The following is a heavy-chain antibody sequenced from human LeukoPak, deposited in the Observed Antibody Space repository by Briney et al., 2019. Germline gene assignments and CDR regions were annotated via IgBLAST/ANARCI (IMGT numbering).Heavy chain of an antibody. V-gene: IGHV4-39*01. Sequence: PSETLSLTCGVSGGSIISSSYYWGWIRQPPGKGLEWIASMFYSGNTYYNPSLKSRVTMSVDTTENQFSLKLSSVTAADTAVYYCARHVVGNYDLLSFDYWGQGSLVTVSP. CDR1: GGSIISSSYY. CDR2: MFYSGNT. CDR3: ARHVVGNYDLLSFDY. J-gene: IGHJ4*02. D-gene: IGHD2-21*01.